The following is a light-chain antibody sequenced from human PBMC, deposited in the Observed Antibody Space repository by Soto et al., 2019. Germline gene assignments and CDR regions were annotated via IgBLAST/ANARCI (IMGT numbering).Light chain of an antibody. CDR1: SSNIGSKT. CDR2: SNK. V-gene: IGLV1-44*01. J-gene: IGLJ1*01. Sequence: HCVLTQPPSTSGTLVQRVTISCSGNSSNIGSKTMNWYEHLPGTAPKLLIYSNKPRPSGVPERFSGSKSGTSASLAVSGLESEDEADYYCSSSYDSQNGYVFG. CDR3: SSSYDSQNGYV.